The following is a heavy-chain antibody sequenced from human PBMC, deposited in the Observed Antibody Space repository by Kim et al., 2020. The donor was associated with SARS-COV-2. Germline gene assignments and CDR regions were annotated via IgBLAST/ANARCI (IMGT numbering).Heavy chain of an antibody. CDR3: VKDHNYSYDY. CDR2: ISSNGGRT. D-gene: IGHD3-10*01. V-gene: IGHV3-64*05. CDR1: GFTFSTYS. J-gene: IGHJ4*02. Sequence: GGSLRLSCSASGFTFSTYSMYWVRQAPGKGLEYVSAISSNGGRTYYADSVKGRFTISRDNSKNTLYFQMSSLRAEDTAVYYCVKDHNYSYDYWGRGTLVTVSS.